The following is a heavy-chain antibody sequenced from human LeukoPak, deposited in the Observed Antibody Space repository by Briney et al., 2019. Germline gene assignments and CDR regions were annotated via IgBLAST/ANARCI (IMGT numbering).Heavy chain of an antibody. CDR1: GYTFTDYY. CDR3: ARDRCSGGSCYCDY. CDR2: INPNSGGT. J-gene: IGHJ4*02. Sequence: ASVKVSCKASGYTFTDYYMHWVRQAPGQGLEWMGWINPNSGGTNYAQKFQGWVTMTRDTSISTAYMELSRLRSDDTAVYYCARDRCSGGSCYCDYWGQGTLVTVSS. D-gene: IGHD2-15*01. V-gene: IGHV1-2*04.